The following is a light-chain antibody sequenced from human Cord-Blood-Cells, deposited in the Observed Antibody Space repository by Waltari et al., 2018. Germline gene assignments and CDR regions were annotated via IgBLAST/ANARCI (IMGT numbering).Light chain of an antibody. J-gene: IGKJ4*01. V-gene: IGKV1-13*01. CDR1: QGISSS. CDR3: QQFNNYPLT. CDR2: DAS. Sequence: AIQLTQSPSSLSASVGDRVTITCRASQGISSSLACYQQKPGKAPNLLIYDASSLESGVPSRFSGSGSGTYFTLTISSLQPEDFATYYCQQFNNYPLTFGGGTKVEIK.